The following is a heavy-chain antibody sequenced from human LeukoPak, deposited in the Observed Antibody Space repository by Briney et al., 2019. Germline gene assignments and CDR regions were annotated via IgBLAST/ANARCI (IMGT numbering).Heavy chain of an antibody. V-gene: IGHV1-46*01. Sequence: ASVKVSCKASGYTFTSYYMHWVRQAPGQGLEWMGIINPSGGSTRYAQKYQGRVTMTRDTSTATVYMELSSLRSEDTAVYYCASDRCSGGSCQYYFDYWGQGTLVTVSS. D-gene: IGHD2-15*01. J-gene: IGHJ4*02. CDR1: GYTFTSYY. CDR3: ASDRCSGGSCQYYFDY. CDR2: INPSGGST.